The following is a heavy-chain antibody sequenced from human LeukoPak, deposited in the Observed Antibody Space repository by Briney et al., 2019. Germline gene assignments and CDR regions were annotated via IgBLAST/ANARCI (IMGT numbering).Heavy chain of an antibody. Sequence: ASVKVSCKASGYTFTSHSINWVRRAPGQRLEWMVCISPSNGDTSYAQKVQDRVAMTTDKTTTTVYMELRSLGSDDTAIYYCAGGSEWKLRHFFFDEWGQGTQVTVSS. CDR1: GYTFTSHS. CDR2: ISPSNGDT. D-gene: IGHD3-10*01. CDR3: AGGSEWKLRHFFFDE. J-gene: IGHJ4*02. V-gene: IGHV1-18*04.